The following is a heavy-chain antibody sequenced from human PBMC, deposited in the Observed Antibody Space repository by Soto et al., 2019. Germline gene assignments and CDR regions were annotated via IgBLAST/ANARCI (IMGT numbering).Heavy chain of an antibody. Sequence: ASVKVSCKASGYTFTKFHIHWVRQAPGQGLEWMGRIDPSDGNTNDAQRLQGRITMTTDTSTSTAYMELRSLRSDDTAVYYCAREGLITVTTVYYYYYMDVWGKGTTVSGSS. CDR1: GYTFTKFH. J-gene: IGHJ6*03. D-gene: IGHD4-17*01. V-gene: IGHV1-18*01. CDR3: AREGLITVTTVYYYYYMDV. CDR2: IDPSDGNT.